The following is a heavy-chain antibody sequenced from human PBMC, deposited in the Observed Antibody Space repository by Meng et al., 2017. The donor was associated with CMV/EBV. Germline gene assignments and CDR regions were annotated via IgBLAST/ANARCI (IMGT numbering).Heavy chain of an antibody. J-gene: IGHJ4*02. CDR1: GFTFSTYW. V-gene: IGHV3-74*01. CDR3: ARDAGAGFHY. D-gene: IGHD6-13*01. CDR2: ISSDGSRS. Sequence: LSCAASGFTFSTYWMHWVRQGPGEGLVWVSTISSDGSRSSYADSVKGRFTISRDNAKNMVHLQMNSLRAEDTAMYYCARDAGAGFHYWGQGTLVTVSS.